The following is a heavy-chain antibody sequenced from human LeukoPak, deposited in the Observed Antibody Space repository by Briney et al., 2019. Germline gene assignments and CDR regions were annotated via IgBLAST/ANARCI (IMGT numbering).Heavy chain of an antibody. CDR3: AKAPVTTCRGAFCYPFDY. D-gene: IGHD2-15*01. CDR2: ISGSGGNT. Sequence: GGSLRLSCAASGFTFSNYPMSWVRQAPGKGLEWVSTISGSGGNTYYADSVKGRFTISRDNSKNTLYLQMNSLRAEDTAVYYCAKAPVTTCRGAFCYPFDYWGLGTLVTVSS. J-gene: IGHJ4*02. V-gene: IGHV3-23*01. CDR1: GFTFSNYP.